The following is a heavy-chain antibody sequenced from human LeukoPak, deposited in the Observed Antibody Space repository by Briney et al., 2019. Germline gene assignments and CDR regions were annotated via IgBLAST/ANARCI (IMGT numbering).Heavy chain of an antibody. CDR2: IDPSDSYT. CDR3: ASRIAAAGVPFVDY. V-gene: IGHV5-10-1*01. D-gene: IGHD6-13*01. J-gene: IGHJ4*02. CDR1: GYSFTSYW. Sequence: GESLKIPCKGSGYSFTSYWISWVRLMPGKGLEWMGRIDPSDSYTNYSPSFQGHVTISADKSISTAYLQWSSLKASDTAMYYCASRIAAAGVPFVDYWGQGTLVTVSS.